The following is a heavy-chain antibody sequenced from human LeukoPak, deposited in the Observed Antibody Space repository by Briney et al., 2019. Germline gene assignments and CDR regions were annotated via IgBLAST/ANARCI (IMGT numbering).Heavy chain of an antibody. D-gene: IGHD6-25*01. CDR2: IYYSGST. J-gene: IGHJ4*02. Sequence: SETLSLTCTVSGGSISSYYWSWIRQPPGKGLEWIGYIYYSGSTNYNPSLKCRVTISVDTSNNQFSLKLSSVTTADTAVYYCAREKPAAALDYWGQGTLVTVSS. CDR1: GGSISSYY. V-gene: IGHV4-59*01. CDR3: AREKPAAALDY.